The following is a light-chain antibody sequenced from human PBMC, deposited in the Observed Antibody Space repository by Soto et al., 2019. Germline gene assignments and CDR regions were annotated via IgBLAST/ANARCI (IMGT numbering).Light chain of an antibody. CDR3: GSDEGSDNYV. CDR1: SNDVGAYNY. CDR2: EVT. Sequence: QSALTQPPSASGSPGQSVTISCTGSSNDVGAYNYVSWYQQHPGKAPKLIIYEVTKRPSGVPDRFSGSKSGNTASLTVSGFQADDEDDYFCGSDEGSDNYVFGTGTK. J-gene: IGLJ1*01. V-gene: IGLV2-8*01.